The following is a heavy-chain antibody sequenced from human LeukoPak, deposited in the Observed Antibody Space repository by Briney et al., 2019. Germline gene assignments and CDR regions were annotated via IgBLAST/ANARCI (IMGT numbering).Heavy chain of an antibody. CDR2: IYSSGST. CDR1: GGSISSGSYY. CDR3: ARQYIDILTGYHRGELYWYFDL. Sequence: PSQTLSLTCTVSGGSISSGSYYWSWLRQPAGKGLEWIGRIYSSGSTNYNPSLKSRVTISLDTSKNQFSLKLTSVTAADTAVYYCARQYIDILTGYHRGELYWYFDLWGRGTLVTVSS. V-gene: IGHV4-61*02. J-gene: IGHJ2*01. D-gene: IGHD3-9*01.